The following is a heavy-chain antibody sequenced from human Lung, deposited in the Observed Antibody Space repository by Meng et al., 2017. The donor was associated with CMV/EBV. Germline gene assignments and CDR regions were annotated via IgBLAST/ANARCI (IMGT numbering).Heavy chain of an antibody. D-gene: IGHD3-22*01. CDR3: ARSLFDSNDPFEY. Sequence: GESLKISCAASGFTFSSYTMNWVRQAPGKGLEWVSYISNTGSVKHYADSLRGRFTVSRDNAKNSLYLQMTSLRADDTAVYYCARSLFDSNDPFEYWGQGTXVTVSS. V-gene: IGHV3-48*04. J-gene: IGHJ4*02. CDR2: ISNTGSVK. CDR1: GFTFSSYT.